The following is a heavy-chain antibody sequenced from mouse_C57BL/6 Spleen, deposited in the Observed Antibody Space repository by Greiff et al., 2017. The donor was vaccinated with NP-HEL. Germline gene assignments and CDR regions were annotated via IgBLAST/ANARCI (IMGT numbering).Heavy chain of an antibody. V-gene: IGHV5-4*01. Sequence: DVHLVESGGGLVKPGGSLKLSCAASGFTFSSYAMSWVRQTPEKRLEWVATISDGGSYTYYPDNVKGRFTISRDNAKNNLYLQMSHLNSEDTAMYYCARGYYGSSRYFDYWGQGTTLTVSS. CDR1: GFTFSSYA. J-gene: IGHJ2*01. CDR3: ARGYYGSSRYFDY. D-gene: IGHD1-1*01. CDR2: ISDGGSYT.